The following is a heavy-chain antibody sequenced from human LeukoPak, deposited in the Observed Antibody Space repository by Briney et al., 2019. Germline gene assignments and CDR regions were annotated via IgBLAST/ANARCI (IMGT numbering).Heavy chain of an antibody. V-gene: IGHV1-46*01. CDR3: ARGRFSGYGAD. D-gene: IGHD5-12*01. J-gene: IGHJ4*02. CDR2: INPSGGST. CDR1: GYIFTGYY. Sequence: ASVKVSCKASGYIFTGYYMHWVRQAPGQGLEWMGIINPSGGSTSYAQKFQGRVTMTRDTSISTAYMELSSLTSDDTAVYYCARGRFSGYGADWGQGTLVTVSS.